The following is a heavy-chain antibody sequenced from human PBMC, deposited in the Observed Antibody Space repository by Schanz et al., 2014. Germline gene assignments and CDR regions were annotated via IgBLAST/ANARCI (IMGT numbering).Heavy chain of an antibody. CDR1: GFTFSDYC. J-gene: IGHJ6*02. Sequence: VQLVESGGGLVKPGGSLRLSCAASGFTFSDYCMVWIRQAPGKGLEWVSRLNFDETYTSYADSVKGRFTISRDNAKNTVYLQMTSLRVEDTAVYYCARPLGPNYYYYGLDVWGQGTTVTVSS. CDR3: ARPLGPNYYYYGLDV. CDR2: LNFDETYT. V-gene: IGHV3-74*02.